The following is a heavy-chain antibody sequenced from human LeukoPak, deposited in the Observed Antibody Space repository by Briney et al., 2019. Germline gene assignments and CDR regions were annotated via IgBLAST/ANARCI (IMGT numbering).Heavy chain of an antibody. Sequence: ASVKVSCKASGYTFTSYGISWVRQAPGQGLEWMGWISAYNGNTNYAQKLQGRVTMTTDTSTSTAYMELSSLRSEDTAVYYCARDIKRGSGHGNWFDPWGQGTLVTVSS. CDR1: GYTFTSYG. V-gene: IGHV1-18*01. CDR2: ISAYNGNT. J-gene: IGHJ5*02. D-gene: IGHD3-10*01. CDR3: ARDIKRGSGHGNWFDP.